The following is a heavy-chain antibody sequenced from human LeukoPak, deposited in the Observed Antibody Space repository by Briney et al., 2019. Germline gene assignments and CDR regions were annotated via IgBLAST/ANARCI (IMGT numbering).Heavy chain of an antibody. CDR3: ARRYPVPTRNWFDP. D-gene: IGHD1-1*01. CDR2: IYYSGST. CDR1: GGSISSYY. V-gene: IGHV4-59*08. Sequence: SETLSLTCTVSGGSISSYYWSWIRQPPGKGLEWIGYIYYSGSTNYNPSLKSRVTISVDTSKNQFSLKLSSVTAADTAVYYCARRYPVPTRNWFDPWGQGTLVTVSS. J-gene: IGHJ5*02.